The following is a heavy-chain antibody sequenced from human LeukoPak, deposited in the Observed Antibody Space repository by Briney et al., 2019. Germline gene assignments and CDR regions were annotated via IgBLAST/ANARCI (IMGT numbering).Heavy chain of an antibody. D-gene: IGHD2-15*01. Sequence: SETLSLTCTVSGGSISSYYWSGIRQPAGKGLEWIGRIYTSGSTNYNPSLKSRVTMSVDTSKNQFSLKLSSVTAADTAVYYCARCRSLYCSGGSCYCDAFDIWGQGTMVTVSS. CDR1: GGSISSYY. V-gene: IGHV4-4*07. J-gene: IGHJ3*02. CDR2: IYTSGST. CDR3: ARCRSLYCSGGSCYCDAFDI.